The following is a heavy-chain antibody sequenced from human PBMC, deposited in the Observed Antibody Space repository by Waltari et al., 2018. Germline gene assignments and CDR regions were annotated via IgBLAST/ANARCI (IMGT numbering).Heavy chain of an antibody. CDR2: INDSGRT. V-gene: IGHV4-34*02. Sequence: QVQLQQWGAGLLKPSETLSLTCDVSGGSLSGYHWTWIRQPPGKGLEWIGEINDSGRTIYNPSLESRVTVSIDTANNQFSLRVRSVTAADTAVYYCARVFGYYYYYMDVWGKGTTVTISS. CDR1: GGSLSGYH. D-gene: IGHD3-3*01. CDR3: ARVFGYYYYYMDV. J-gene: IGHJ6*03.